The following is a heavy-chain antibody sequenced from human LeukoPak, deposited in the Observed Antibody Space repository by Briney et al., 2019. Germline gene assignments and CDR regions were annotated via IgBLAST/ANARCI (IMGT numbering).Heavy chain of an antibody. J-gene: IGHJ3*02. CDR2: ISAYNGNT. Sequence: ASVKVSCKASGYTFTSYGISWVRQAPGQGLEWMGWISAYNGNTNYAQKLQGRVTMTTDTSTSTAYMELRSLRSDDTAVYYCAKDLIVGATRGAFDIWGQGTMVTVSS. CDR1: GYTFTSYG. CDR3: AKDLIVGATRGAFDI. V-gene: IGHV1-18*01. D-gene: IGHD1-26*01.